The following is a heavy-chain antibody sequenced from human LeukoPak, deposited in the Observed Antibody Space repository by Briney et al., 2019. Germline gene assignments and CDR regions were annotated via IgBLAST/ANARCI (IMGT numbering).Heavy chain of an antibody. Sequence: PGGSLRLSCAASGFTFSSYSMNWVRQAPGKGLEWVSYISSSSSTIYYADSVKGRFTISRDNAKNSLYLQMSSLRAEDTAVYYCARDGEYSGIDYWGQGTLVTVSS. CDR2: ISSSSSTI. CDR1: GFTFSSYS. CDR3: ARDGEYSGIDY. J-gene: IGHJ4*02. V-gene: IGHV3-48*01. D-gene: IGHD6-6*01.